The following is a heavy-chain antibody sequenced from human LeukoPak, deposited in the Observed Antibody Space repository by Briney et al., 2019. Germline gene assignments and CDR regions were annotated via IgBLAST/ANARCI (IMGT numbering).Heavy chain of an antibody. Sequence: PGGSLRLSCAASGFTFSSYSMNWVRQAPGKGLEWVSAISGSGGSTYYADSVKGRFTISRDNSKNTLYLQMNSLRAEDTAVYYCARDKVVGATHFDYWGQGTLVTVSS. V-gene: IGHV3-23*01. CDR2: ISGSGGST. CDR1: GFTFSSYS. J-gene: IGHJ4*02. D-gene: IGHD1-26*01. CDR3: ARDKVVGATHFDY.